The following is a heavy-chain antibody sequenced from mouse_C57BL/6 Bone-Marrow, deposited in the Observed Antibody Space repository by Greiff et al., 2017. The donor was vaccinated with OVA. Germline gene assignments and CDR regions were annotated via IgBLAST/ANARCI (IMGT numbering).Heavy chain of an antibody. J-gene: IGHJ3*01. V-gene: IGHV14-4*01. CDR3: TIGPLLTWFAY. CDR2: IDPENGDT. Sequence: VQLQQSGAELVRPGASVKLSCTASGFNIKDDYMHWVKQRPEQGLEWIGWIDPENGDTEYASKFQGKATITADTSSNTAYLQLSSLTSEDTAVYYCTIGPLLTWFAYWGQGTLVTVSA. D-gene: IGHD2-10*01. CDR1: GFNIKDDY.